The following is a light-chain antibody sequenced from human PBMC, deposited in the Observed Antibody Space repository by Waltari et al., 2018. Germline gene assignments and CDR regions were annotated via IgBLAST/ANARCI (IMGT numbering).Light chain of an antibody. CDR1: SNT. J-gene: IGLJ2*01. CDR2: SDD. V-gene: IGLV1-44*01. Sequence: QSVLTQPPSASGTPRQSIIISCSSTSNTVTWFQQCPGAAPKLLIFSDDQRPSGVPARFSGSRSGTSASLAISGLHSEDEADYYCATWDNSLEGWLFGGGTKVTV. CDR3: ATWDNSLEGWL.